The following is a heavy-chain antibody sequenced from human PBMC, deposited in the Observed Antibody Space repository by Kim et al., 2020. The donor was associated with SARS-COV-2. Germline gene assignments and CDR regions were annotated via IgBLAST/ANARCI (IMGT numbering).Heavy chain of an antibody. CDR1: GFTFSSYG. CDR2: ISYDGSNK. V-gene: IGHV3-30*18. Sequence: GSLRLSCAASGFTFSSYGMHWVRQAPGKGLEWVAVISYDGSNKYYADSVKGRFTISRDNSKNTLYLQMNSLRAEDTAVYYCAKDLNSYGSFYYYAMDVW. J-gene: IGHJ6*01. CDR3: AKDLNSYGSFYYYAMDV. D-gene: IGHD5-18*01.